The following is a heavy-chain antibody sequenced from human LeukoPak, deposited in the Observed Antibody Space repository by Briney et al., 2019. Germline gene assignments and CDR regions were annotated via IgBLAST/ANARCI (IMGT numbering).Heavy chain of an antibody. J-gene: IGHJ3*02. CDR1: GYNFTSYW. CDR3: ASRRTQEEGDAFDI. V-gene: IGHV5-51*01. CDR2: IYPGDSYT. Sequence: GESLEISCKGSGYNFTSYWIGWVRQLTGKGLERMGIIYPGDSYTRYSPSFQGQVTISADKSISTAYLQWSSLKASDTAMYYCASRRTQEEGDAFDIWGRGTMVTVSS.